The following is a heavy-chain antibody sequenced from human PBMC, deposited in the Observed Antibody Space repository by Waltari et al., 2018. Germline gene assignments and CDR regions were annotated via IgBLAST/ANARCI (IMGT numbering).Heavy chain of an antibody. CDR3: TTLQVVDY. CDR2: IKSKSDGGTS. D-gene: IGHD2-15*01. Sequence: AASGFTFNNAWMFWIRQAPGKGLEWVGRIKSKSDGGTSDYGVPVKGRFTISRDDSRNTLYLQMNSLKTEDTALYYCTTLQVVDYCGQGTLVTVSS. V-gene: IGHV3-15*01. CDR1: GFTFNNAW. J-gene: IGHJ4*02.